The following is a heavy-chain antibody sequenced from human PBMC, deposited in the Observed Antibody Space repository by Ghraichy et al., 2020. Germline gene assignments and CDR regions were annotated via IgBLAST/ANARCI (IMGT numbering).Heavy chain of an antibody. Sequence: GGSLRLSCAASGFTFSNAWMSWVRQAPGKGLEWLGQINPGGTDRYFVDSLEGRLTISRDNAENSLYVEMNSLRTDDTAVYFCARGTSAVPGFDYWGRGTLVTVSS. CDR2: INPGGTDR. CDR3: ARGTSAVPGFDY. CDR1: GFTFSNAW. J-gene: IGHJ4*02. D-gene: IGHD2-2*01. V-gene: IGHV3-7*01.